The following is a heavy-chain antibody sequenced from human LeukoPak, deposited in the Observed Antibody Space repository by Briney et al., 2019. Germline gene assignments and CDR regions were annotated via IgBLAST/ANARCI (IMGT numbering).Heavy chain of an antibody. Sequence: PGGSLRLSCAASGFTFSSYAMSWIRQPPGKGLEWIGSIYYSGSTYYNPSLKSRVTISVDTSKNQFSLKLSSVTAADTAVYYCARAVAGIFDYWGQGTLVTVSS. J-gene: IGHJ4*02. CDR3: ARAVAGIFDY. V-gene: IGHV4-39*01. D-gene: IGHD6-19*01. CDR1: GFTFSSYA. CDR2: IYYSGST.